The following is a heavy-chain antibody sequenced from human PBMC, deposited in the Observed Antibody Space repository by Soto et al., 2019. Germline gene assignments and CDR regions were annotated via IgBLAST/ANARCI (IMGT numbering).Heavy chain of an antibody. CDR1: GYSFTSYW. CDR3: ARPRDGHKGKNYYGMDV. CDR2: IYPGDSDT. Sequence: VESLKISCKGSGYSFTSYWIGWVLQMPGKGLEWMGIIYPGDSDTRYSPSLQGQVTISADKSISTAYLQWSSLKASDTAMYYCARPRDGHKGKNYYGMDVWGQGTTVTVSS. J-gene: IGHJ6*02. V-gene: IGHV5-51*01.